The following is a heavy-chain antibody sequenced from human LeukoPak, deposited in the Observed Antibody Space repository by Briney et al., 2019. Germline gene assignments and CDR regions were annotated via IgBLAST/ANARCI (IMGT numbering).Heavy chain of an antibody. CDR1: GFTVSSNY. CDR2: IYSGGST. J-gene: IGHJ4*02. V-gene: IGHV3-53*01. D-gene: IGHD5-18*01. CDR3: AIMKVDTAMVG. Sequence: GGSLRLSCAPPGFTVSSNYMSWVRQAPGKGLGWVSVIYSGGSTYYADSVKGRFTISRDNSKNTLYLQMNSLRAEDTAVYYCAIMKVDTAMVGWGQGTLVTVSS.